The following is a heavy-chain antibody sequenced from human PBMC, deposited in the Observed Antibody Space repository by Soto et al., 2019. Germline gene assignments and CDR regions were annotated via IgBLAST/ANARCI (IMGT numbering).Heavy chain of an antibody. CDR3: AKGGPFTGGFDP. Sequence: EGQLLQSGGDLVQPGGSLRLSCAGSGLTLRSYAMTWIRQTPEKGLEWVSTISGRSGVPSYADSVNGRFTVSRDNSKNTLYLQMKSLRPDDTAIYYCAKGGPFTGGFDPWGQGTLVTVAS. D-gene: IGHD3-16*01. CDR2: ISGRSGVP. J-gene: IGHJ5*02. V-gene: IGHV3-23*01. CDR1: GLTLRSYA.